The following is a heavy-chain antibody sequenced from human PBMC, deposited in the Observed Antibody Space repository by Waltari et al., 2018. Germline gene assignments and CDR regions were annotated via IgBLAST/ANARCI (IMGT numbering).Heavy chain of an antibody. CDR1: GFTFSSYG. D-gene: IGHD6-19*01. CDR3: AKFPVAGAEYFQH. Sequence: QVQLVESGGGVVQPGRSLRLSGAASGFTFSSYGMHWVRQAPGKGLEWVAVISYDGSNKYYADSVKGRFTISRDNSKNTLYLQMNSLRAEDTAVYYCAKFPVAGAEYFQHWGQGTLVTVSS. V-gene: IGHV3-30*18. CDR2: ISYDGSNK. J-gene: IGHJ1*01.